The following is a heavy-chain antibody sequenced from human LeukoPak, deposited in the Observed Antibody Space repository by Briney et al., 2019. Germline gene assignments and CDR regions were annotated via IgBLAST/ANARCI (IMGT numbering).Heavy chain of an antibody. CDR2: IWYDGSNK. CDR3: ARGGYTSSWEPPGGY. CDR1: GFTFSNYG. Sequence: GGSLRLSCAASGFTFSNYGMHWVRQAPGKGLEWVAVIWYDGSNKYYVDSVKGRFTISRDNSKNTLYLQMNSLKVEDTAVYYCARGGYTSSWEPPGGYWGQGTLVTVSS. D-gene: IGHD6-13*01. V-gene: IGHV3-33*01. J-gene: IGHJ4*02.